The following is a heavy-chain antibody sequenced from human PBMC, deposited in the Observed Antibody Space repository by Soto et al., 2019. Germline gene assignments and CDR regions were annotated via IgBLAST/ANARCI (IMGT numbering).Heavy chain of an antibody. CDR3: ASEWRHDGLDY. Sequence: GGSLRLSCAASGFTFSNYAMSWVRQAPGKGLEWVSRISYKGSSTYYTNSVKGRFIISRDNSKSTLYLQMNSLRAEDTAVYYCASEWRHDGLDYWGQGTLVTVSS. D-gene: IGHD5-18*01. V-gene: IGHV3-23*01. J-gene: IGHJ4*02. CDR1: GFTFSNYA. CDR2: ISYKGSST.